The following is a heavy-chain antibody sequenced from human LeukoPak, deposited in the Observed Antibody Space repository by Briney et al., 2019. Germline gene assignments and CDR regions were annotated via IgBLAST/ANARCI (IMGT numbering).Heavy chain of an antibody. Sequence: KPGESLKISCKGSGYSFTSYWIGWVRQMPGKGLEWMGIIYPGDSDTRNSPSFQGQVTISVDKSISTAYLQWSSLKASDTAMYYCARRDSSGWGSFDYWGQGTLVTVSS. CDR1: GYSFTSYW. J-gene: IGHJ4*02. V-gene: IGHV5-51*03. CDR2: IYPGDSDT. CDR3: ARRDSSGWGSFDY. D-gene: IGHD6-19*01.